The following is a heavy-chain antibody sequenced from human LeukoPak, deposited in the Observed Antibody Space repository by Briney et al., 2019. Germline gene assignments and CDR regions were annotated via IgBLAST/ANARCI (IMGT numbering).Heavy chain of an antibody. CDR2: ISYDGSNK. CDR3: AKDISNWAVAGRGNGAFDI. D-gene: IGHD6-19*01. V-gene: IGHV3-30*18. J-gene: IGHJ3*02. CDR1: GFTFSSYG. Sequence: PGRSLRLSCAASGFTFSSYGMHWVRQAPGKGLEWVAVISYDGSNKYYADSVKGRFTISRDNSKNTLYLQMNSLRAEDTALYYCAKDISNWAVAGRGNGAFDIWGQGTMVTVSS.